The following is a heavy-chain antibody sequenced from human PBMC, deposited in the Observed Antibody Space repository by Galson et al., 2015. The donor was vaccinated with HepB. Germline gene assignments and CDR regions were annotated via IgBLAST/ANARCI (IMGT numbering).Heavy chain of an antibody. CDR2: IKSDGSDT. J-gene: IGHJ4*02. CDR3: AVRGGS. Sequence: SLRLSCAASGFTFSDYWMYWARQAPGKGPDWVSRIKSDGSDTYYADSVKGRFTISRDNGKNTLFLQMNSLRAEDTAVYYCAVRGGSWGQGTLVTVSS. D-gene: IGHD3-16*01. CDR1: GFTFSDYW. V-gene: IGHV3-74*01.